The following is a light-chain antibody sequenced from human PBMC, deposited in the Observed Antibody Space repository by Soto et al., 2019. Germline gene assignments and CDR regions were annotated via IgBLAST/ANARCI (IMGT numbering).Light chain of an antibody. CDR1: SSNIGAEYD. Sequence: QSVLTQPPSVSGAPGQRVAISCTGSSSNIGAEYDVHWYQQLPGTAPKRLIYGDNNRPPGVPDRFSGSKSGTSASLAITGRQPEDEADYYCQSYDSSLTTFVFGTGTKV. J-gene: IGLJ1*01. V-gene: IGLV1-40*01. CDR2: GDN. CDR3: QSYDSSLTTFV.